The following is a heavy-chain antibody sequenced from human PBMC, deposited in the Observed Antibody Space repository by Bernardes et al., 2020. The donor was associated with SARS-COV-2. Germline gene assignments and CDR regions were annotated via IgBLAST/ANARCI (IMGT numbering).Heavy chain of an antibody. Sequence: ASVKVSCKASGYTFTSNGISWVRQAPGQGLEWMGWISDYNGNTNYVQKFQGRVTITTDTATSTPYMELRGLRSDDTAVYYCARRSMDYWGQGTLVTVSS. CDR3: ARRSMDY. CDR2: ISDYNGNT. CDR1: GYTFTSNG. V-gene: IGHV1-18*01. J-gene: IGHJ4*02.